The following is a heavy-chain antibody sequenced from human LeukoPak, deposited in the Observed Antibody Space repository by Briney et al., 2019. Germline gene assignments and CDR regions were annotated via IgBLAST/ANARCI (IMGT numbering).Heavy chain of an antibody. D-gene: IGHD3-3*01. CDR1: AGSINNYY. J-gene: IGHJ3*02. Sequence: SETLSLTCTVSAGSINNYYWSWIRQPPGKGLEWIGYIYDSGSTNYNPSLKSRVTISVDTSKNQFSLKLSSVTAADTAVYYCARMVGNYDFWSGYSMGAFDIWGQGTMVTVSS. V-gene: IGHV4-4*09. CDR3: ARMVGNYDFWSGYSMGAFDI. CDR2: IYDSGST.